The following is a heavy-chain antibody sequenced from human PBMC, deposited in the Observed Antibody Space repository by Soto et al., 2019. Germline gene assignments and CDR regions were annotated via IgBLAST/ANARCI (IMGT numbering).Heavy chain of an antibody. V-gene: IGHV2-5*01. CDR1: GFTLSASEVG. CDR3: GQSKLELLRAFEV. J-gene: IGHJ3*01. Sequence: QITLKESGPTLVKPTQTLTLTCTFSGFTLSASEVGVGWIRQPPGKALEWLALVYGYDEKLYTPTLQTRLTIRKDTAKNQVVLTMTRMDPVDTATYYCGQSKLELLRAFEVLGQGIKVTVSS. CDR2: VYGYDEK. D-gene: IGHD1-7*01.